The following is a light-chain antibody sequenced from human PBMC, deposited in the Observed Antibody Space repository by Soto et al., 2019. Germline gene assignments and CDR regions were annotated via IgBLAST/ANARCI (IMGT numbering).Light chain of an antibody. J-gene: IGKJ1*01. CDR1: QSVSSSY. Sequence: EIVLTQSPGTLSLSPGERATLSCRASQSVSSSYLAWYQQKPGQAPKLLIYGASSRATDIPDRFSGSGSGTDFTLTIGRLEPEDFAVYYCQQYGSSPSWTFGQGTKVEI. V-gene: IGKV3-20*01. CDR3: QQYGSSPSWT. CDR2: GAS.